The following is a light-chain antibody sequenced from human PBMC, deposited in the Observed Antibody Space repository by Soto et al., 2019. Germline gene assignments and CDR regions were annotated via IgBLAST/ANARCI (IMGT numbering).Light chain of an antibody. CDR2: DAS. CDR1: KSVSSY. Sequence: EIVLTQSPATLSLSPGERATLSCRASKSVSSYLAWYQQKPGQAPRLLIYDASNRATGIPARFSGSGSGTDFTLTISSLEPEDFAVHYCQQRSNWPPYTFGEGTKLEIK. J-gene: IGKJ2*01. CDR3: QQRSNWPPYT. V-gene: IGKV3-11*01.